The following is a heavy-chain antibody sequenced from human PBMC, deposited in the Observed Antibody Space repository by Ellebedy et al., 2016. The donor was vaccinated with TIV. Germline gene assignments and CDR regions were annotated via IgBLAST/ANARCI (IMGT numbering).Heavy chain of an antibody. CDR1: GGTFSSYA. Sequence: SVKVSCXASGGTFSSYAINWVRQATGQGLERMGGIIPIFGTANYAQKFQGRVTITADESTSTAYMELSSLRSEDTAVYYCARDCGGSCSYYYYGMDVWGQGTTVTVSS. J-gene: IGHJ6*02. V-gene: IGHV1-69*13. CDR2: IIPIFGTA. D-gene: IGHD2-15*01. CDR3: ARDCGGSCSYYYYGMDV.